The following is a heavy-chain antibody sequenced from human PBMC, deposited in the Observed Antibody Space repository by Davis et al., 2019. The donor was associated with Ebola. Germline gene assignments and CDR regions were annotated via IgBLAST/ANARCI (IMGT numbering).Heavy chain of an antibody. J-gene: IGHJ4*02. CDR2: IWYDGSKR. CDR3: AREDIGGGDYFDY. V-gene: IGHV3-33*08. CDR1: GFTFSSYA. D-gene: IGHD4-17*01. Sequence: PGGSLRLSCAASGFTFSSYAMSWVRQAPGKGLEWVAVIWYDGSKRYYGDSVKGRFTISRDNSQNTVNLQMDSLRAEDTAVYYCAREDIGGGDYFDYWGQGALVTVSS.